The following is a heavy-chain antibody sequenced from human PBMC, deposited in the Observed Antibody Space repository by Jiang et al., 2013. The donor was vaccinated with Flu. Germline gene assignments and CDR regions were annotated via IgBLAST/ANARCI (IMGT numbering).Heavy chain of an antibody. Sequence: RVSCAASGFTFSRYAMSWVRQAPGKGLEWVSGISGSDGGTYYADSVKGRFTISRDNSKNTLYLQMNSLRVEDTAVYYCAKDSSGYTYGSFDYWGQGTLVTVSS. CDR3: AKDSSGYTYGSFDY. D-gene: IGHD5-18*01. CDR2: ISGSDGGT. V-gene: IGHV3-23*01. CDR1: GFTFSRYA. J-gene: IGHJ4*02.